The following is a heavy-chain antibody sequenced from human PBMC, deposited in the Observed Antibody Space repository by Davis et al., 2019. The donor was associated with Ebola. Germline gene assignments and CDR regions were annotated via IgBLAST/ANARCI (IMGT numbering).Heavy chain of an antibody. V-gene: IGHV3-7*01. CDR1: GFTFNYYW. Sequence: PGGSLRLSCAASGFTFNYYWMNWVRQAPGKGPEWVANINQDGSLKNYGDSVRGRFTTSRDNAKNSLYLQINNLRVEDTAIYYCARYGEAFDSSGSYEVPFDYWGQGTQVTVSS. J-gene: IGHJ4*02. CDR3: ARYGEAFDSSGSYEVPFDY. D-gene: IGHD3-22*01. CDR2: INQDGSLK.